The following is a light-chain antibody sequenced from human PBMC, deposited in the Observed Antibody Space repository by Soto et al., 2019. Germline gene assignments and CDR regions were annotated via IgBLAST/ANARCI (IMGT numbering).Light chain of an antibody. Sequence: PDAQSSHQTEGATCXCNSXQSVXYTSKNKSYLAWYQEKPGQSPKLLIYWASTRQAEVPDRFSGSGSSTDFNLTISSLQAEDVAVYFCQQYYRSLITFRQRPRPEIK. CDR1: QSVXYTSKNKSY. J-gene: IGKJ5*01. V-gene: IGKV4-1*01. CDR2: WAS. CDR3: QQYYRSLIT.